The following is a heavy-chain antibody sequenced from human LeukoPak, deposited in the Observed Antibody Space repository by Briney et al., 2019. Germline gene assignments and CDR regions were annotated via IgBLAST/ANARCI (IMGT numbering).Heavy chain of an antibody. Sequence: GGSLRLSCAASGFSFPTYGMHWVRQAPGKGLEWVALISSDASVHYYLDSVKDRFTVSRDNSKNTLYLQMDSLRVDDTAVFYCVKSIVAGTGIFDSWGQGTLVTVSS. D-gene: IGHD1-26*01. CDR2: ISSDASVH. V-gene: IGHV3-30*18. CDR3: VKSIVAGTGIFDS. J-gene: IGHJ4*02. CDR1: GFSFPTYG.